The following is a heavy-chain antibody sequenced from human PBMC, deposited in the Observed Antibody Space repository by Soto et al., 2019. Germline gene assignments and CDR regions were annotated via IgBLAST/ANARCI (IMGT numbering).Heavy chain of an antibody. CDR1: GYTFTSYG. Sequence: ASVKVSCKASGYTFTSYGISWVRQAPGQGLEWMGWISAYNGNTNYAQKLQGRVAMTTDTSTSTAYMELWSLRSDDTAVYYCASSGYSSGWYSLDYWGQGTLVTVSS. D-gene: IGHD6-19*01. CDR3: ASSGYSSGWYSLDY. V-gene: IGHV1-18*04. J-gene: IGHJ4*02. CDR2: ISAYNGNT.